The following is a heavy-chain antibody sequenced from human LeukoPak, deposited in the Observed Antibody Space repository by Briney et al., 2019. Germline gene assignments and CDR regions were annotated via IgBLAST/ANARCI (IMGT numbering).Heavy chain of an antibody. D-gene: IGHD3-3*01. J-gene: IGHJ4*02. Sequence: ASVKVSCKASGYTFTSYGISWVRQAPGQGLEWLGWISAYNGNTNFAQKIQGRVTMTTDTSTSTAYMELRSLRSDDTAVYHCARALSDDFWSFYQDYWGQGTLVTVSS. CDR3: ARALSDDFWSFYQDY. CDR2: ISAYNGNT. CDR1: GYTFTSYG. V-gene: IGHV1-18*01.